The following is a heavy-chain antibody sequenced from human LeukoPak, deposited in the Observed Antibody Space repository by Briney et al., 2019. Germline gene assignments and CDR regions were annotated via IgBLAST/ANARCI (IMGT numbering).Heavy chain of an antibody. D-gene: IGHD1-26*01. CDR2: INHSGST. CDR3: ARHANSGSWYYFDY. Sequence: SETLSLTCAVYGGSFSGYYWSWIRQPPGKGLEWIGEINHSGSTNYNPSLKSRATISVDTSKNQFSLKLSSVTAADTAVYYCARHANSGSWYYFDYWGQGTLVTVSS. CDR1: GGSFSGYY. V-gene: IGHV4-34*01. J-gene: IGHJ4*02.